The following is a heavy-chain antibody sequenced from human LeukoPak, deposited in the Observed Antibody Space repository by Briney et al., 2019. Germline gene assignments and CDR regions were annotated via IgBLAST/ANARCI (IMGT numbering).Heavy chain of an antibody. CDR3: ARRLTVTTYLFRRYYFDY. Sequence: PSETLSLTCTVSGYSISSGYYWGWVRQPPGKGLEWIGSIYQSGSTYYNPSLKSRVTISVDTSKNQFSLKLSSVTAADTAVYYCARRLTVTTYLFRRYYFDYWGQGTLVTVSS. CDR2: IYQSGST. J-gene: IGHJ4*02. D-gene: IGHD4-17*01. V-gene: IGHV4-38-2*02. CDR1: GYSISSGYY.